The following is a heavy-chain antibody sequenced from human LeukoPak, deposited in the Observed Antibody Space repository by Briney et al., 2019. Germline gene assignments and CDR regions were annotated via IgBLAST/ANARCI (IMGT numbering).Heavy chain of an antibody. V-gene: IGHV3-74*01. Sequence: GVSLRRSCAASGFTCSSYWMHWVRQAPGKELVGVSRINSDGSSTSYADSVKGRFTISRANAKNTLYLQMNSLRAEDTAVYYCARVRTTVTKSRYGAEYFQHWGQGTLVTVSS. CDR3: ARVRTTVTKSRYGAEYFQH. J-gene: IGHJ1*01. CDR2: INSDGSST. D-gene: IGHD4-17*01. CDR1: GFTCSSYW.